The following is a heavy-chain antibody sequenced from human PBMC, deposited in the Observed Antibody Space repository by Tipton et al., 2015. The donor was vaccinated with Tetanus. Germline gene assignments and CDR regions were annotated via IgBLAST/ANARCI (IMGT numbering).Heavy chain of an antibody. CDR2: IYYSGST. J-gene: IGHJ4*02. Sequence: LRLSCTVSGGSVSSGSYYWSWIRQPPGKGLEWIGYIYYSGSTNYNPSLKSRVTISVDTSKNQFSLKLSSVTAADTAVYYCAREGMGYNGSSDWGQGTLVTVSS. CDR3: AREGMGYNGSSD. D-gene: IGHD1-26*01. V-gene: IGHV4-61*01. CDR1: GGSVSSGSYY.